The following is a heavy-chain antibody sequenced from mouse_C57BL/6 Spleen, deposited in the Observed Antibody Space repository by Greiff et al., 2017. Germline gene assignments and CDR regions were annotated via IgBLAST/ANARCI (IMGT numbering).Heavy chain of an antibody. CDR3: ARYTRSFVY. CDR1: GYTFTSYW. V-gene: IGHV1-69*01. D-gene: IGHD1-1*01. CDR2: IDPSDSYT. Sequence: QVQLQQPGAELVMPGASVKLSCKASGYTFTSYWMHWVKQRPGQGLEWIGEIDPSDSYTNYNQKFKGKSTLTVDKSSSTAYMQLSSLTSEDSAVYYCARYTRSFVYWGQGTTLTVSS. J-gene: IGHJ2*01.